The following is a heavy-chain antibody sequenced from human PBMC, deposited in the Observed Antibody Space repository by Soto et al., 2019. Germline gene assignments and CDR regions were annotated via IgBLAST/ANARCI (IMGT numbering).Heavy chain of an antibody. Sequence: GGSLRLSCAASGFTFSSYGMHWVRQAPGKGLEWVAVISYDGSNKYYADSVKGRFTISRDNSKNTLYLQMNSLRAEDTAVYYCAKGAYGIAVRPARYGMDVWGQGTTVTVSS. CDR1: GFTFSSYG. J-gene: IGHJ6*02. CDR3: AKGAYGIAVRPARYGMDV. V-gene: IGHV3-30*18. D-gene: IGHD6-19*01. CDR2: ISYDGSNK.